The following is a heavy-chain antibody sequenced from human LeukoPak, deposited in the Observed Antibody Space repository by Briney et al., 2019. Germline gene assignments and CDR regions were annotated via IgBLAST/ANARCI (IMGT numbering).Heavy chain of an antibody. CDR3: ATASGALAFDI. CDR1: GFTFNSYA. V-gene: IGHV3-23*01. D-gene: IGHD3-10*01. CDR2: ISGSGAST. Sequence: GGSLRLSCAASGFTFNSYAMSWVRQAPGKGLERVSAISGSGASTYYADAVKGRFTISRDNSKNTLYLQMNSLRAEDTAVYYCATASGALAFDIWGQGTMVTVSS. J-gene: IGHJ3*02.